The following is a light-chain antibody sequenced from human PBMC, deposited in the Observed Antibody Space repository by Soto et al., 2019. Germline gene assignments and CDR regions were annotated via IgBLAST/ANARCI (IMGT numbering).Light chain of an antibody. Sequence: QSALTQPASVSGSPGQSITISCTGASSDIGSYNYVSWYQQHLGKAPNLIIYEVSNRPSGVSHRLSGSKSGNTSSLTISGLQTEDEADYYCSSYTGTTPVFGGGTQLTVL. CDR3: SSYTGTTPV. CDR2: EVS. V-gene: IGLV2-14*01. CDR1: SSDIGSYNY. J-gene: IGLJ3*02.